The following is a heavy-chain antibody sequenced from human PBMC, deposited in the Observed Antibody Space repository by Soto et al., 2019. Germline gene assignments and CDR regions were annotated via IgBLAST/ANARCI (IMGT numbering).Heavy chain of an antibody. J-gene: IGHJ6*03. Sequence: PSETLSLTCVVSGGSFSGFYWAWVRQSPGKGPEWIGDISNSGDTNYNPSLKSRVTISLDRSKKQFSLKLTSVTAADTSVYYCARKRVIPMVSPPECNMDVWGKGTAVTVSS. CDR2: ISNSGDT. V-gene: IGHV4-34*01. CDR1: GGSFSGFY. CDR3: ARKRVIPMVSPPECNMDV. D-gene: IGHD2-8*01.